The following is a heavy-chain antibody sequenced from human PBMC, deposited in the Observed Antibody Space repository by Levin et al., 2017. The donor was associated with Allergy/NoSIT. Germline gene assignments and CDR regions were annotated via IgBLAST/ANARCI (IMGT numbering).Heavy chain of an antibody. J-gene: IGHJ6*02. V-gene: IGHV3-30*18. Sequence: PGGSLRLSCAASGFTFSSYGMHWVRQAPGKGLEWVAVISYDGSNKYYADSVKGRFTISRDNSKNTLYLQMNSLRAEDTAVYYCAKDLRPSTSPRYSLNYYYGMDVWGQGTTVTVSS. CDR2: ISYDGSNK. CDR3: AKDLRPSTSPRYSLNYYYGMDV. CDR1: GFTFSSYG. D-gene: IGHD4-11*01.